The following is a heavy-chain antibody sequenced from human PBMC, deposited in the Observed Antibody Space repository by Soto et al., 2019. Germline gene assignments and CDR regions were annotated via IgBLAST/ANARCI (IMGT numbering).Heavy chain of an antibody. V-gene: IGHV1-8*01. CDR3: ASTMVRGGHYYYYYMAV. Sequence: ASVKVSCKASGYTFTSYDINWVRQATGQGLEWTGWMNPNSGNTGYAQKFQGRVTMTRNTSISTAYMELSSLRSEDTAVYYCASTMVRGGHYYYYYMAVWGKGTTVTVSS. CDR1: GYTFTSYD. D-gene: IGHD3-10*01. J-gene: IGHJ6*03. CDR2: MNPNSGNT.